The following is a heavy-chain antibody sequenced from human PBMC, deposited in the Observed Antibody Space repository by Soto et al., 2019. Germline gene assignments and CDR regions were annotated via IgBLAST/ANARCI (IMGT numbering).Heavy chain of an antibody. Sequence: GESLKISCKGSGYSFTSYWIGWVRQMPGKGLEWMGIIYPGDSDTRYSPSFQGQVTISSDKSISTAYLQWSSLKASDTAMFYCAREIRSITMIVVDHWFDPWGQGTLVTVPS. D-gene: IGHD3-22*01. CDR1: GYSFTSYW. CDR2: IYPGDSDT. J-gene: IGHJ5*02. V-gene: IGHV5-51*01. CDR3: AREIRSITMIVVDHWFDP.